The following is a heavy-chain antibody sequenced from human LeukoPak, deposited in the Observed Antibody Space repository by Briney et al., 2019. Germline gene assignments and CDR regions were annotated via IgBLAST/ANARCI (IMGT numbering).Heavy chain of an antibody. CDR3: QRDQIITMMVVVNPPVNGRDV. J-gene: IGHJ6*02. Sequence: ASVKVSCKASGYTFTGYYMHWVRQAPGQGLEWMGWINPNSGGTNYAQKFQGRVTMTRDTSISPAYMELSRLRSDDTAVYYCQRDQIITMMVVVNPPVNGRDVWGQGHTVTVSS. V-gene: IGHV1-2*02. CDR1: GYTFTGYY. D-gene: IGHD3-22*01. CDR2: INPNSGGT.